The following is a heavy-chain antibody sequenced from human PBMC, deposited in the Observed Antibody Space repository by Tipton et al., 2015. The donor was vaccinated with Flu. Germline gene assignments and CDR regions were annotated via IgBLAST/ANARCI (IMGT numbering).Heavy chain of an antibody. Sequence: TLSLTCIVSGDSINSGIYYWSWIRQSAGKGLEWIGRVFTSGSTNYNPSLKSRVTVSLDKSKNQFSLNLRSVTAADTAVYYCARVPRFGNSFWGYFDFWGQGAPVTVSS. CDR2: VFTSGST. D-gene: IGHD3-10*01. CDR1: GDSINSGIYY. V-gene: IGHV4-61*02. CDR3: ARVPRFGNSFWGYFDF. J-gene: IGHJ4*02.